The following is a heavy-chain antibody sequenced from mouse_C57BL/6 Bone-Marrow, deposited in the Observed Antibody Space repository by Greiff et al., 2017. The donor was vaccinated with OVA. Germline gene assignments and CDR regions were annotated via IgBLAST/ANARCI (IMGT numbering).Heavy chain of an antibody. Sequence: QVTLKESGPGILQSSQTLSLTCSFSGFSLSTSGMGVSWIRQPSGKGLEWLAHIYWDDDKRYNPSLKSRLAISKDTSRNQVFLKITSVDTADTATYYCARRGGYDGGHVHFDYWGQGTTLTVSS. CDR2: IYWDDDK. CDR3: ARRGGYDGGHVHFDY. J-gene: IGHJ2*01. CDR1: GFSLSTSGMG. D-gene: IGHD2-2*01. V-gene: IGHV8-12*01.